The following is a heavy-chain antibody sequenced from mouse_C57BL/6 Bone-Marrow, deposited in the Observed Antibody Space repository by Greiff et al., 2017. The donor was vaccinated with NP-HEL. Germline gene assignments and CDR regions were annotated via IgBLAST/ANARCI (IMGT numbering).Heavy chain of an antibody. D-gene: IGHD2-3*01. J-gene: IGHJ4*01. V-gene: IGHV1-64*01. CDR1: GYTFTSYW. CDR3: ARVGDGYYDYYAMDY. CDR2: IHPNSGST. Sequence: VQLQQPGAELVKPGASVKLSCKASGYTFTSYWMHWVKQRPGQGLEWIGMIHPNSGSTNYNEKFKSKATLTVDKSSSTAYMQLSSLTSEDSAVYYCARVGDGYYDYYAMDYWGQGTSVTVSS.